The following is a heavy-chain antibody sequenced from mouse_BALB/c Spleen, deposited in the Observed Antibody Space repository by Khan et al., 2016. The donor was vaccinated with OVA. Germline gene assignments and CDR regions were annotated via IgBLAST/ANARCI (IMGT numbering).Heavy chain of an antibody. Sequence: EVELVESGGGLVQPGGSRKLSCAASGFTFSSFGMHWVRQAPEKGLEWVAYISSGRSTIYYVDSVKGRFTISRDNPKNTPFLQMTSLRSEDTAMYYCARSGGNFHWYFDVWGAGTSVTVSS. CDR1: GFTFSSFG. CDR3: ARSGGNFHWYFDV. CDR2: ISSGRSTI. D-gene: IGHD2-1*01. V-gene: IGHV5-17*02. J-gene: IGHJ1*01.